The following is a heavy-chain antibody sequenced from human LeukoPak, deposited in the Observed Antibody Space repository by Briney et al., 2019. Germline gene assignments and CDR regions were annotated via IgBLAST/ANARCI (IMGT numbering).Heavy chain of an antibody. V-gene: IGHV3-21*01. CDR2: ISSGSGYI. D-gene: IGHD1-7*01. CDR1: GFTFSSYT. CDR3: ASGTTGTTGFNY. Sequence: GGSLRLSCTASGFTFSSYTMNWVRQAPGKGLEWLSSISSGSGYIFYADSMKGRFTISGDNAKNSLNLQMSSLRAEDTAVYYCASGTTGTTGFNYWGQGTLVTVSS. J-gene: IGHJ4*02.